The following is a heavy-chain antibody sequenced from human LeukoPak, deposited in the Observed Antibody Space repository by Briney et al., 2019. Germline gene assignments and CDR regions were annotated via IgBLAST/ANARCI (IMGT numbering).Heavy chain of an antibody. J-gene: IGHJ4*02. CDR3: ARGSPPPPDYYSSSWKGFDY. V-gene: IGHV3-30-3*01. CDR1: GFTFSSYA. D-gene: IGHD6-13*01. Sequence: GGSLRLSCAASGFTFSSYAMHWVRQAPGKGLEWVAVISYDGSNKYYADSVKGRFTISRDNSKNTLYLQMNSLRAEDTAVYYCARGSPPPPDYYSSSWKGFDYWGQGTLVTVSS. CDR2: ISYDGSNK.